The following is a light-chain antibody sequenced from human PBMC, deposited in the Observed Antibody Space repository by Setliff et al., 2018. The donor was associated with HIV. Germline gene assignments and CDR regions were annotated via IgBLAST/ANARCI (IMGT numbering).Light chain of an antibody. J-gene: IGLJ1*01. CDR1: SSDVGAYNY. Sequence: QSALTQPRSVSGSPGQSVTLSCTGSSSDVGAYNYVSWYQQYPGKAPKLIIYDVSKRPSGVPDRFSGSKSGDTASPTISGLQSEDEADYYCCSYAGTYTYIFGSGTKVTV. CDR2: DVS. CDR3: CSYAGTYTYI. V-gene: IGLV2-11*01.